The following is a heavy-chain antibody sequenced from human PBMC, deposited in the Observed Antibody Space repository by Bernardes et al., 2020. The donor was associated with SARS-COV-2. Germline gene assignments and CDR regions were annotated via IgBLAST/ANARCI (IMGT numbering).Heavy chain of an antibody. D-gene: IGHD2-8*02. CDR1: AFTCSTNA. Sequence: GSLRLLSSVSAFTCSTNAISWVRPAPGKGLEWVSGIGGDGNTHYADSVRGRFSISRDNFKNMLFLQMDSLRAEDTAMYYCAKDLFWWQVDYWGQGVLVTVSS. CDR3: AKDLFWWQVDY. J-gene: IGHJ4*02. CDR2: IGGDGNT. V-gene: IGHV3-23*01.